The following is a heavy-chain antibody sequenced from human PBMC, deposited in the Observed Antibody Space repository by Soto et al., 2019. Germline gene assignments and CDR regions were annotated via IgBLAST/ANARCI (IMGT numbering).Heavy chain of an antibody. J-gene: IGHJ4*02. CDR1: GFTLSSYW. CDR3: ARDPGTGYYDSSGYYYD. Sequence: EVQLVESGGGLVQPGGSLRLSCAASGFTLSSYWMHWVRQAPGKGLVWVSRINSDGSSTSYADSVKGRFTISRDNAKNTLFLQMTSLRADDTAVYYCARDPGTGYYDSSGYYYDWGQGTLVTVSS. D-gene: IGHD3-22*01. V-gene: IGHV3-74*01. CDR2: INSDGSST.